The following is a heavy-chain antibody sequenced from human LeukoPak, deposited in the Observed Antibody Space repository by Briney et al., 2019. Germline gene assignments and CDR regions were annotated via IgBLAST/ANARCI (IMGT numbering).Heavy chain of an antibody. V-gene: IGHV3-11*03. CDR1: GFTFRDYY. CDR3: ARSYGGYVFDY. J-gene: IGHJ4*02. CDR2: ISSSSSYT. Sequence: GGSLRLSCAASGFTFRDYYMSWIRQAPGKGLEWVSYISSSSSYTNYADSVKGRFTISRDNAKNSLYLQMNSVRAEDTAVYYCARSYGGYVFDYWGRGTLVTVSS. D-gene: IGHD5-12*01.